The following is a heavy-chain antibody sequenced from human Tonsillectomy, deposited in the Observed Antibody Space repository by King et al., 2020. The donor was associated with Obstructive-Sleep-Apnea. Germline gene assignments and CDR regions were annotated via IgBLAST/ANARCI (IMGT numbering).Heavy chain of an antibody. CDR2: ISYDGSNK. J-gene: IGHJ4*02. CDR3: AKLSPYGDCFDY. Sequence: VQLVQSGGGVVQPGRSLRLSCAASGFTFSSYGMHWVRQAPGKGLEWVAVISYDGSNKYYADSVKGRFTISRDNSKNTLYLQMNSLGAEDTAVYYCAKLSPYGDCFDYWGQGTLVTVSS. CDR1: GFTFSSYG. D-gene: IGHD4-17*01. V-gene: IGHV3-30*18.